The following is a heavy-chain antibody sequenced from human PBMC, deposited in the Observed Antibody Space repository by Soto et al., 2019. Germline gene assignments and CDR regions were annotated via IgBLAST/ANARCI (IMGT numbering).Heavy chain of an antibody. J-gene: IGHJ4*02. CDR2: ISYDGSNK. Sequence: GGSLRLSCAASGFTFSSYAMHWVRQAPGKGLEWVAVISYDGSNKYYADSVKGRFTISRDNSKNTLYLQMNSLRAEDTAVYYCARESTRGYSAAYFDYWGQGTLVTVSS. V-gene: IGHV3-30-3*01. CDR1: GFTFSSYA. CDR3: ARESTRGYSAAYFDY. D-gene: IGHD5-18*01.